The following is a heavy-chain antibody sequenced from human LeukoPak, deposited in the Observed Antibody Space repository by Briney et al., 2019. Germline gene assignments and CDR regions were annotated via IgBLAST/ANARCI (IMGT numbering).Heavy chain of an antibody. Sequence: GASVKVSCKASGGTLSSQAIGGVRQAPGQGLEWIGGIIPIFGAPFYAQKFQGRVMITTDESTNTANMELHSLKSEDTAVYYCARGFSSSWSYFENWGQGTLVTVSS. V-gene: IGHV1-69*05. CDR1: GGTLSSQA. J-gene: IGHJ4*02. D-gene: IGHD6-13*01. CDR3: ARGFSSSWSYFEN. CDR2: IIPIFGAP.